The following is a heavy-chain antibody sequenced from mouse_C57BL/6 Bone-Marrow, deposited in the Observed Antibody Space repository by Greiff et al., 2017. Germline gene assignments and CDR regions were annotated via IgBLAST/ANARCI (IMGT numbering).Heavy chain of an antibody. CDR3: ARSRQLRLRYFDV. Sequence: QVQLQQSGAELARPGASVKLSCKASGYTFTSYGISWVKQRTGQGLEWIGEIYPRSGNTYYNEKFKGKATLTADKSSSTAYMELRSLTSEDSAVYFCARSRQLRLRYFDVWSTGTTVTVSS. J-gene: IGHJ1*03. CDR1: GYTFTSYG. CDR2: IYPRSGNT. D-gene: IGHD3-2*02. V-gene: IGHV1-81*01.